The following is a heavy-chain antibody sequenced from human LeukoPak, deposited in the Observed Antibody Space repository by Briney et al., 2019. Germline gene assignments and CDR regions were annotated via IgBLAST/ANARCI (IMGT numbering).Heavy chain of an antibody. CDR1: GYTFTSYY. J-gene: IGHJ4*02. Sequence: ASVKVSCKASGYTFTSYYMYWVRQAPGQGLEWMEIINPSGGSTNYAQKFQGRVTVTRDTSTSTVYMELSSLRSEDTAVYYCARGGSGSYYGYWGQGTLVTVSS. CDR3: ARGGSGSYYGY. CDR2: INPSGGST. V-gene: IGHV1-46*01. D-gene: IGHD1-26*01.